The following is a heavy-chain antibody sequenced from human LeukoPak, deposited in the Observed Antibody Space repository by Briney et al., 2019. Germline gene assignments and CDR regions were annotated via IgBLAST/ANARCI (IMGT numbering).Heavy chain of an antibody. Sequence: SVKVSCKASGGTFSSYAISWVRQAPGQGLEWMGRIIPILGIANYAQKFQGRVTITADKSTSTAYMELSSLRSEDTAVYYCASVVRSSVNYYYGMDVWGQGTTVTVSS. CDR2: IIPILGIA. CDR1: GGTFSSYA. J-gene: IGHJ6*02. V-gene: IGHV1-69*04. D-gene: IGHD6-13*01. CDR3: ASVVRSSVNYYYGMDV.